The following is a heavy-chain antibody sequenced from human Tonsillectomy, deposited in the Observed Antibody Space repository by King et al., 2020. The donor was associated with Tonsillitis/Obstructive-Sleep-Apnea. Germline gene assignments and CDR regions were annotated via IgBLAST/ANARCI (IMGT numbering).Heavy chain of an antibody. D-gene: IGHD3-22*01. CDR1: GGSISSSSYY. J-gene: IGHJ4*02. Sequence: QLQESGPGLVKPSETLSLTCTVSGGSISSSSYYWGWIRQPPGKGLEWIGSIYYSGSTYYNPSLKSRVTISVDTSKNQFSLKLSSLTAADTAVYYCARRNYYDSSGYQFDYWGQGTLVTVSS. CDR2: IYYSGST. CDR3: ARRNYYDSSGYQFDY. V-gene: IGHV4-39*01.